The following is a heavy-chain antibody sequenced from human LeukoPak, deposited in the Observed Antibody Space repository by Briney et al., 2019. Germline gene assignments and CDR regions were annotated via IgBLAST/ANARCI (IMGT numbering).Heavy chain of an antibody. V-gene: IGHV3-23*01. Sequence: PRGSLRLSCAASGFAFRNYVISWLRQAPGKGLDWVSAISGSGGSTYYADSVKGRFTISRDNSKNTLYLQMNSLRAEYMAVYYCAKDPLIRYFDWSYYFDYWGQGTLVTVSS. D-gene: IGHD3-9*01. CDR2: ISGSGGST. J-gene: IGHJ4*02. CDR3: AKDPLIRYFDWSYYFDY. CDR1: GFAFRNYV.